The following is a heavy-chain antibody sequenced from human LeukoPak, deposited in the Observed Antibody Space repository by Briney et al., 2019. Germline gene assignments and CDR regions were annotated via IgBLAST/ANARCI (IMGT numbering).Heavy chain of an antibody. CDR2: IYHSGST. V-gene: IGHV4-4*02. CDR1: GGSISSSNW. CDR3: ARGPPQYPIKEYYFDY. J-gene: IGHJ4*02. D-gene: IGHD2-2*02. Sequence: SGTLSLTCAVSGGSISSSNWWSWVRQPPGKGLEWIGEIYHSGSTNYNPSLKSRVTISVDKSKNQFSLKLSSVTAADTAVYYCARGPPQYPIKEYYFDYWGQGTLVTVSS.